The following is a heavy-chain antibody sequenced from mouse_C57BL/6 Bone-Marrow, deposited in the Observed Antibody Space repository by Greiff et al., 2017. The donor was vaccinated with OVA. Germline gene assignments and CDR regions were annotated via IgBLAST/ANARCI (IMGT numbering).Heavy chain of an antibody. D-gene: IGHD2-1*01. Sequence: QVQLKQSGAELVKPGASVKLSCKASGYTFTEYTIHWVKQRSGQGLEWIGWFYPGSGSITYNEKFKDKATLTADKSSSTVYMALSRLTSEDSAVYFCARHCNHEGWFAYWGQGTLVTVSA. CDR1: GYTFTEYT. CDR2: FYPGSGSI. V-gene: IGHV1-62-2*01. J-gene: IGHJ3*01. CDR3: ARHCNHEGWFAY.